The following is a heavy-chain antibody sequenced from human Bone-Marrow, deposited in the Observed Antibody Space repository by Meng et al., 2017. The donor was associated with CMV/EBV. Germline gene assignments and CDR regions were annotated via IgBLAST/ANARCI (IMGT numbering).Heavy chain of an antibody. Sequence: GESLKISCAASGFTFSGSAMHWVRQAPGKGLVWVSRINSDGSSTSYADSVKGRFTISRDNAKNTLYLQMNSLRAEDTAVYYCARQRVDCSGGSCYYNYYYYGMDVWGQGTTVTVSS. D-gene: IGHD2-15*01. CDR2: INSDGSST. CDR1: GFTFSGSA. V-gene: IGHV3-74*01. CDR3: ARQRVDCSGGSCYYNYYYYGMDV. J-gene: IGHJ6*02.